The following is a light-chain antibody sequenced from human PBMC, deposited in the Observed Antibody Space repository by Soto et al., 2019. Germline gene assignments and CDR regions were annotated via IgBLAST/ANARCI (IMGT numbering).Light chain of an antibody. V-gene: IGKV1-5*01. J-gene: IGKJ1*01. CDR2: DAS. CDR3: QQYTIYSWT. CDR1: QSISSW. Sequence: DIPMSPSPSTLFASVGDTVTISCRSSQSISSWLAWYQQKPWKAAKLLIYDASSLESGVPSRFSGSGSVTEFTLTICCFQPDDFTTYCCQQYTIYSWTFGQGTKVDI.